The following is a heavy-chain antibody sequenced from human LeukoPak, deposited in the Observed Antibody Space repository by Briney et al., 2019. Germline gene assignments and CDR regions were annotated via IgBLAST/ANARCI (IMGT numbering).Heavy chain of an antibody. CDR2: ITTGDGNT. Sequence: PGGSLRLSCTASGFTFSSYTMTWVRQAPGKGLKWVSTITTGDGNTYYADSVKGRFTVSRDDSKNTLYLQMNSLRAEDTAVYYCAKSRDDSSGYYPEYFDLWGRGTLVTVSS. J-gene: IGHJ2*01. CDR1: GFTFSSYT. V-gene: IGHV3-23*01. D-gene: IGHD3-22*01. CDR3: AKSRDDSSGYYPEYFDL.